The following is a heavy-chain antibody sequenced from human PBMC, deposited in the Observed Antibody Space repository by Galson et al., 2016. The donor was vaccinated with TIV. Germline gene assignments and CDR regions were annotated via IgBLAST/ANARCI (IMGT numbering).Heavy chain of an antibody. CDR2: INPNSGGT. CDR1: GYTFTGYF. Sequence: SVKVSCKASGYTFTGYFMHWVRQAPGQGFEWMGWINPNSGGTNFAQKFQDRVTMTRDTSISTVYMEVSKLKTDDTAVYYCARDRRSRYLSYNGMDVWGQGTTVIVAS. CDR3: ARDRRSRYLSYNGMDV. V-gene: IGHV1-2*02. J-gene: IGHJ6*02. D-gene: IGHD6-13*01.